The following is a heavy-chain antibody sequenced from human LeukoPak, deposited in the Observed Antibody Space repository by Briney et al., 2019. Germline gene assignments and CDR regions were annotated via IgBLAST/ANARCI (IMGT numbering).Heavy chain of an antibody. CDR2: MNPYTGKT. V-gene: IGHV1-8*03. CDR3: ASPGVQLWPETTFDY. Sequence: ASVKVSCKTSGYTFTNFDINWVRQATGQGLEWLGWMNPYTGKTGYAQKFQGRVTITADKSTSTAYMELSSLRSEDTAVYYCASPGVQLWPETTFDYWGQGTLVTVSS. D-gene: IGHD5-18*01. J-gene: IGHJ4*02. CDR1: GYTFTNFD.